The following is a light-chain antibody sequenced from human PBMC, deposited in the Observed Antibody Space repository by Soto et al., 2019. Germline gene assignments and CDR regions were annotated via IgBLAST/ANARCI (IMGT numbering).Light chain of an antibody. Sequence: EIVLTQSPATLSLSPGEKATLFCRASQSVRSYLAWYQQKPGQAPRLLIYDASNRATDIPARFSGSGSGTDFTLTISSLEPEDFAVYYCQQRSNWPLTFGQGTKVEIK. J-gene: IGKJ1*01. V-gene: IGKV3-11*01. CDR1: QSVRSY. CDR2: DAS. CDR3: QQRSNWPLT.